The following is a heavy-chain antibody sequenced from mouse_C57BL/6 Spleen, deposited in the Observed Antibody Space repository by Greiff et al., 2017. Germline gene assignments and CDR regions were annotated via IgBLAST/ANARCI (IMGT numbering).Heavy chain of an antibody. CDR3: ARSYYRNYEAMDY. CDR1: GYTFTSYW. D-gene: IGHD2-5*01. V-gene: IGHV1-64*01. CDR2: IHPNSGST. J-gene: IGHJ4*01. Sequence: QVQLQQPGAELVKPGASVKLSCKASGYTFTSYWMHWVKQRSGQGLEWIGMIHPNSGSTNYNEKFKSKATLTVDKSASTAYMQLSSLTSEDSAVYYCARSYYRNYEAMDYWGQGTSVTVSS.